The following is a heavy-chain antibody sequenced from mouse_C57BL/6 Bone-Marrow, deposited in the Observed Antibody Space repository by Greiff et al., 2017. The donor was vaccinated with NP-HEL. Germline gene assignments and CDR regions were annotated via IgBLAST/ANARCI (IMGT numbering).Heavy chain of an antibody. V-gene: IGHV5-12*01. Sequence: DVKLVESGGGLVQPGGSLKLSCAASGFTFSDYYMYWVRQTPEKRLEWVAYISNGGGSTYYPDTVKGRFTISRANAKNTLYLQMSRLKSEDTAMYYCARQGGYGSSYYYAMDYWGQGTSVTVSS. CDR1: GFTFSDYY. CDR3: ARQGGYGSSYYYAMDY. D-gene: IGHD1-1*01. J-gene: IGHJ4*01. CDR2: ISNGGGST.